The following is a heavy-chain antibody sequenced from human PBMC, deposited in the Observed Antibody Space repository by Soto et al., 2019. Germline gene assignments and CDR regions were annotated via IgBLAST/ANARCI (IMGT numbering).Heavy chain of an antibody. D-gene: IGHD6-13*01. V-gene: IGHV6-1*01. CDR2: TYYRSKWYN. CDR1: GGSGARNSSA. Sequence: QCRSVICGMSGGSGARNSSAWNWIRQSPSRGLEWLGRTYYRSKWYNDYAVSAKSRITINPDTSKNQFSLQLNSVTPEDTAVYYCARDIADPHYYYYGMDVWGQGTTVNVSS. J-gene: IGHJ6*02. CDR3: ARDIADPHYYYYGMDV.